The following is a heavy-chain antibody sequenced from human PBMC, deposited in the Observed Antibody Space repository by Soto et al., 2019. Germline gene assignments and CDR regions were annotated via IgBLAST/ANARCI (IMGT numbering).Heavy chain of an antibody. CDR1: GYSFTSYW. Sequence: GESLKISCKRSGYSFTSYWIGWVRQMPGKGLEWMGIIYPGDSDTRYSPSFQGQVTISADKSISTAYLQWSSLKASDTAMYYCARRYYYDSSGYPRGGFDTWGQGTLVTGSA. J-gene: IGHJ5*02. V-gene: IGHV5-51*01. CDR3: ARRYYYDSSGYPRGGFDT. CDR2: IYPGDSDT. D-gene: IGHD3-22*01.